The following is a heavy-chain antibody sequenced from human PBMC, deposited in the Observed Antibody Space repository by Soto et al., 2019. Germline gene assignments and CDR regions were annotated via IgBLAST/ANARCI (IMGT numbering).Heavy chain of an antibody. CDR1: GGTFSSYT. CDR3: ARFQGEGAGKRGSPRFDP. J-gene: IGHJ5*02. Sequence: ASVKVSCKASGGTFSSYTISWVRQAPGQGLEWMGRIIPILGIANYAQKFQGRVTITADKSTSTAYMELSSLRSEDTAVYYCARFQGEGAGKRGSPRFDPWGQGTLVTVSS. D-gene: IGHD1-26*01. CDR2: IIPILGIA. V-gene: IGHV1-69*02.